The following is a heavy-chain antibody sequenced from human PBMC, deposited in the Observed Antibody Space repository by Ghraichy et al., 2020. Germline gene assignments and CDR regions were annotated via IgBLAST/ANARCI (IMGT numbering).Heavy chain of an antibody. CDR2: ISGSGGST. D-gene: IGHD2-15*01. V-gene: IGHV3-23*01. Sequence: GGSLRLSCAASGFTFSSYAMSWVRQAPGKGLEWVSAISGSGGSTYYADSVKGRFTISRDNSKNTLYLQMNSLRAEDTAVYYCAKDRLMYCSGGSCYYYYGMDVWGQGTTVTVSS. J-gene: IGHJ6*02. CDR1: GFTFSSYA. CDR3: AKDRLMYCSGGSCYYYYGMDV.